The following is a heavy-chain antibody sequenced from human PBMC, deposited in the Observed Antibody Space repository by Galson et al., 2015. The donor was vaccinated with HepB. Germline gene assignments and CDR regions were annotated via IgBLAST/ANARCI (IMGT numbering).Heavy chain of an antibody. CDR2: ISYDGSNK. V-gene: IGHV3-30*18. J-gene: IGHJ4*02. CDR3: AKDRVRGVIITYYFDY. D-gene: IGHD3-10*01. Sequence: SLRLSCAASGFTFSSYGMHWVRQAPGQGLEWVAVISYDGSNKYYADSVKGRFTISRDNSKNTLYLQMNSLRAEDTAVYYCAKDRVRGVIITYYFDYWGQGTLVTVSS. CDR1: GFTFSSYG.